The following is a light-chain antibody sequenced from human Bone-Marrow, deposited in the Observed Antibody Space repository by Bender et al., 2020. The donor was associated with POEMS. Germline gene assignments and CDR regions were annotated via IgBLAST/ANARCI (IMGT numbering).Light chain of an antibody. CDR2: QDR. CDR3: QAWDSSTAV. V-gene: IGLV3-1*01. J-gene: IGLJ3*02. CDR1: KLGNTY. Sequence: SYELTQPPSVSVSPGQTASITCSGDKLGNTYASWYQQRPGQSPVLVIYQDRKRPSGIPERFSGSNSGNTATLTISGTQAMDEADYYCQAWDSSTAVFGGGTNLTVL.